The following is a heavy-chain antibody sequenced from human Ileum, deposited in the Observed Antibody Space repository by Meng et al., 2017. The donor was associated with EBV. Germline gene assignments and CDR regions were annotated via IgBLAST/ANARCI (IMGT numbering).Heavy chain of an antibody. V-gene: IGHV4-59*08. Sequence: QVQLQESGPGRVMPSAPLSLTCPFFGGSISSYYWCWIRQPPGKGLEWIGYIYYSGSTNYTPSLKSRVTISVDTSKDQFSLNLSSVTAADTAVYYCARGGWSLDYWGQGTLVTVSS. CDR2: IYYSGST. J-gene: IGHJ4*02. CDR3: ARGGWSLDY. CDR1: GGSISSYY. D-gene: IGHD2-15*01.